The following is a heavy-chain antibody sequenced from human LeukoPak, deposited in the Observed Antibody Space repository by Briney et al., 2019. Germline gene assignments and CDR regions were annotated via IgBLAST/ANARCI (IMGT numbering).Heavy chain of an antibody. CDR2: ISYDGSNK. CDR3: AKVIHYYDSSGPDY. Sequence: GGSLRLSCAASGFTFSSYGMHWVRQAPGKGLEWVAVISYDGSNKYYADSVKGRFTISRDNSKNTLYLQMNSLRAEDTAVYYCAKVIHYYDSSGPDYWGQGTLVTVSS. J-gene: IGHJ4*02. CDR1: GFTFSSYG. D-gene: IGHD3-22*01. V-gene: IGHV3-30*18.